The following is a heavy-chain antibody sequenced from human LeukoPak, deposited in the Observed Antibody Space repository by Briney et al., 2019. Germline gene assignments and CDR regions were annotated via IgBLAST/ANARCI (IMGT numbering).Heavy chain of an antibody. V-gene: IGHV3-33*01. CDR3: ARGNRRATAHFDY. J-gene: IGHJ4*02. D-gene: IGHD1-1*01. CDR2: IWYDGRKK. Sequence: VRSLRLSCAASGFTFSTYGMHWVRQAPGKGLEWGAVIWYDGRKKYYAASVKGRFTISRDNSRNTLYLQMNSLRAEDTAVYYCARGNRRATAHFDYWGQGTLVTVSS. CDR1: GFTFSTYG.